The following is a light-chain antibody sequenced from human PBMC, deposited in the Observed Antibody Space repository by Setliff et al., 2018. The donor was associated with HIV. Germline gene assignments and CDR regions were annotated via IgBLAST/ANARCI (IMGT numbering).Light chain of an antibody. CDR1: SSDVGGYNY. CDR2: EVS. J-gene: IGLJ2*01. V-gene: IGLV2-14*03. Sequence: QSALAQPASVSGSPGQSITISCTGTSSDVGGYNYVSWYRQHPGNAPKVLIYEVSDRPSGVSNRFSGSKSGNTASLTISGLRAEDEADYYCTSDTTTSTVIFGGGTKVTVL. CDR3: TSDTTTSTVI.